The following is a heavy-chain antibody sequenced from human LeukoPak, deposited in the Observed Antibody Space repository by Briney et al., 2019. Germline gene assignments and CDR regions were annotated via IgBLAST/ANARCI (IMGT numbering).Heavy chain of an antibody. D-gene: IGHD3-16*01. CDR1: GGSISSSSYY. V-gene: IGHV4-39*02. Sequence: SETLSLTCTVSGGSISSSSYYWGWIRQPPGKGLEWIGSIYYSGGTFYNPSLKSRVTISVDTSKNQFSLKLSSVTAADTAVYYCAREWGDYYYYYYMDVWGKGTTVTVSS. CDR2: IYYSGGT. J-gene: IGHJ6*03. CDR3: AREWGDYYYYYYMDV.